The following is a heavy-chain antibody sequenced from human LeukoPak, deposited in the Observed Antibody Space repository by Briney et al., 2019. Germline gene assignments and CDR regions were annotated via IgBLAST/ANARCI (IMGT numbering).Heavy chain of an antibody. CDR2: INPNSGST. D-gene: IGHD4-17*01. CDR3: ARRGNYGDYFDY. J-gene: IGHJ4*02. Sequence: GASVKVSCEASGYTFTGYYMHWVRQAPGQGLEWMGWINPNSGSTNYAQKFQGRVTMTRDTSISTAFMDLSRLRSDDTAVYYCARRGNYGDYFDYWGQGTLVTVSS. CDR1: GYTFTGYY. V-gene: IGHV1-2*02.